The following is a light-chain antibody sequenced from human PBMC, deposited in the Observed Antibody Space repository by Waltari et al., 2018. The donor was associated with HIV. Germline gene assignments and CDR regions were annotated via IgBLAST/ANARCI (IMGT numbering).Light chain of an antibody. CDR3: AVWDDSLRGGV. Sequence: QSVLTQPLSASGTPGQRVTISCSGSSSPIGDFSVTWYQHLPGAAPKLLIYANNQRPSWVPDRFSGSRSGTSASLAISGLRSEDEAVYSCAVWDDSLRGGVFGGGTKLTVL. V-gene: IGLV1-47*01. CDR1: SSPIGDFS. J-gene: IGLJ3*02. CDR2: ANN.